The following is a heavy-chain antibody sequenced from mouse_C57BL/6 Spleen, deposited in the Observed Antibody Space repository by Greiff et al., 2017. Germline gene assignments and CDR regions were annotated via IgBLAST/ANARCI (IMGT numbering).Heavy chain of an antibody. J-gene: IGHJ4*01. CDR1: GYTFTSYW. Sequence: QVQLQQSGTELVKPGASVKLSCKASGYTFTSYWMHWVKQRPGQGLEWIGNINPSNGGTNYNEKFKSKATLTVDKSSSTAYMQLSSLTSEDSAVYYCARPGSSYDYAMDDWGQGTSVTVSS. V-gene: IGHV1-53*01. CDR3: ARPGSSYDYAMDD. D-gene: IGHD1-1*01. CDR2: INPSNGGT.